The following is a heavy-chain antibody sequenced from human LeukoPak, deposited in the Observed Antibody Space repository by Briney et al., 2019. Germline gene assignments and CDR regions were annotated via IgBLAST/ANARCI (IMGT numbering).Heavy chain of an antibody. CDR3: ARDWGLYYDSSGYPTQSVY. J-gene: IGHJ4*02. Sequence: GGSLRLSCAASGFTVSSNYMSWVRQAPGKGLEWVSVIYSGGSTYYADSVKGRFTISRDNSKNTLYLQMNSLRAEGTAVYYCARDWGLYYDSSGYPTQSVYWGQGTLVTVSS. D-gene: IGHD3-22*01. V-gene: IGHV3-66*01. CDR1: GFTVSSNY. CDR2: IYSGGST.